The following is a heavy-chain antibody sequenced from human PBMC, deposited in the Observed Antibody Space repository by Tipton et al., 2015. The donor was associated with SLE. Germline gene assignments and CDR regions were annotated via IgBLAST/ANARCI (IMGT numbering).Heavy chain of an antibody. CDR1: SDYNNYPY. J-gene: IGHJ2*01. D-gene: IGHD5-18*01. CDR3: AKRGEYSSGYIPWYFDL. Sequence: TLSLTCIVSSDYNNYPYWSWIRQPPGKGLEWVGYIYINGGTNYNPSLKSRITISVDTSKNQVSLTLRSVTAADTAVYYCAKRGEYSSGYIPWYFDLWGRGTLVTVSP. V-gene: IGHV4-4*08. CDR2: IYINGGT.